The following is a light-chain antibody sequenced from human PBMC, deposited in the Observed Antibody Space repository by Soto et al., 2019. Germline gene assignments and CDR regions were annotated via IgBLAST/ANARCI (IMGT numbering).Light chain of an antibody. CDR3: SSYTSSSTLDYV. Sequence: VLTQPASVSGSPGQSITISCTGTSSDIGGYNYVSWYQHHPGKAPKLMIYEVTNRPSGVSSRFSGSKSGNRASLTISGLLAEDEADYYCSSYTSSSTLDYVFGTGTKVT. CDR1: SSDIGGYNY. J-gene: IGLJ1*01. CDR2: EVT. V-gene: IGLV2-14*01.